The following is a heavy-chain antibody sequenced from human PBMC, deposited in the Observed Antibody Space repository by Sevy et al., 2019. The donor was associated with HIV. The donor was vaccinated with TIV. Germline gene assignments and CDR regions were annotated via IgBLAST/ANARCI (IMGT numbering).Heavy chain of an antibody. CDR2: ISYDGTDK. Sequence: GGSLRLSCAASRFTFSNYAMHWVRQTPGKGLEWVAVISYDGTDKYYVESVKGRFTISRDNSNNTVYLQMGSLRLEDTAVYYSARVRTDYSSSWHVWDYWGQGTLVTVSS. CDR3: ARVRTDYSSSWHVWDY. D-gene: IGHD6-13*01. CDR1: RFTFSNYA. J-gene: IGHJ4*02. V-gene: IGHV3-30-3*01.